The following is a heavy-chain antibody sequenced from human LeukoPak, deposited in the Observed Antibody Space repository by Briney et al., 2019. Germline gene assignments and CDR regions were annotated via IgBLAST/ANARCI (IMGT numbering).Heavy chain of an antibody. V-gene: IGHV3-53*01. D-gene: IGHD5-24*01. CDR1: GFTVSSSY. J-gene: IGHJ4*02. CDR2: IYSGGST. Sequence: GGSLRLSCAASGFTVSSSYMSWVRQAPGKGLEWVSVIYSGGSTYYADSVKGRFTISRDNSKNTLYLQMNSLRAEDTAVYYCARESRDGYNFDYWGQGTLVTVSS. CDR3: ARESRDGYNFDY.